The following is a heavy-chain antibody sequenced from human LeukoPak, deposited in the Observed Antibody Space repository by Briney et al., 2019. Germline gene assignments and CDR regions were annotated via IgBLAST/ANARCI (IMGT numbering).Heavy chain of an antibody. D-gene: IGHD2-15*01. Sequence: SETLSLTCTVSGGSISNNGYYWGWLRQPPGKGLEWIGSIYYSGTTHYNPSLKSRVTISDDWSKKQFSLKVNSVTAADTAIYYCARPNQCCIGVSCYSGHFWGRGTLVTVSS. V-gene: IGHV4-39*01. J-gene: IGHJ4*02. CDR1: GGSISNNGYY. CDR2: IYYSGTT. CDR3: ARPNQCCIGVSCYSGHF.